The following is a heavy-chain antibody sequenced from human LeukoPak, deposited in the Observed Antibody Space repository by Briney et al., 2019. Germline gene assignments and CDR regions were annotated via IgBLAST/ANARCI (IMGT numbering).Heavy chain of an antibody. V-gene: IGHV1-46*01. Sequence: ASVKVSCKASGYTFTSYYMHWVRQAPGQGLEWMGIINPSGGSTSYAQKFQGRVTMTRDTSTSTVYMELSSLRSEDTAVYYCARGSYLEWPSYYYMDVWGKGTTVTVSS. CDR1: GYTFTSYY. CDR3: ARGSYLEWPSYYYMDV. J-gene: IGHJ6*03. D-gene: IGHD3-3*01. CDR2: INPSGGST.